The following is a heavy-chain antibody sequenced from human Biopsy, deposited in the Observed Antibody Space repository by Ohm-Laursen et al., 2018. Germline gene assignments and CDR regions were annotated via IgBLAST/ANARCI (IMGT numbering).Heavy chain of an antibody. CDR3: ARDRDRRGWFDP. CDR2: INHRGSA. D-gene: IGHD1-14*01. CDR1: GGSFSGYY. Sequence: SDTLSLTCAVYGGSFSGYYWTWIRQPPGKGLEWIGEINHRGSASYNPSLKSRITVLVDTSKNKFSLRVSSVTAADTAVYYCARDRDRRGWFDPWGQGTLVTVSS. J-gene: IGHJ5*02. V-gene: IGHV4-34*01.